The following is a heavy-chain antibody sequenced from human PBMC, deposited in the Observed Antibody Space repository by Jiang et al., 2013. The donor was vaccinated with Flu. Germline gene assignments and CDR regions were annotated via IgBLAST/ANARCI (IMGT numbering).Heavy chain of an antibody. CDR3: ARDGAVDSSGWYYFDY. J-gene: IGHJ4*02. Sequence: GVVQPGRSLRLSCAASGFTFSSYAMHWVRQAPGKGLEWVAVISYDGSNKYYADSVKGRFTISRDNSKNTLYLQMNSLRAEDTAVYYCARDGAVDSSGWYYFDYWGQGTLVTVSS. D-gene: IGHD6-19*01. CDR2: ISYDGSNK. V-gene: IGHV3-30-3*01. CDR1: GFTFSSYA.